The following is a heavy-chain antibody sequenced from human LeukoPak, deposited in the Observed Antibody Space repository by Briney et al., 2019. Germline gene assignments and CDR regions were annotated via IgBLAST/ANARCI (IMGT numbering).Heavy chain of an antibody. J-gene: IGHJ4*02. Sequence: GGSLRLSCAASGFTLNMYAMNWVRQAPGKGLDWVSSLTGSGRGTYYAPSVKGRFPMSRDDSKNTLYLQMNSLRPDDTAVYYCTKIPATDPIDFWGQGTLVTVSS. CDR1: GFTLNMYA. CDR2: LTGSGRGT. D-gene: IGHD6-13*01. V-gene: IGHV3-23*01. CDR3: TKIPATDPIDF.